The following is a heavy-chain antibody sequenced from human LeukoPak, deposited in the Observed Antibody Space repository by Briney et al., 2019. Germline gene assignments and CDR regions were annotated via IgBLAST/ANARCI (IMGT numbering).Heavy chain of an antibody. Sequence: ASVKVSCKASGGTFSSYAISWVRQAPGQGLEWMGGIIPIFGTANYAQKFQGRVTITTDESTSTAYMELSSLRSEDTAVYYCAFWFYYDSSGYYYGNYWGQGTLVTVS. CDR1: GGTFSSYA. CDR3: AFWFYYDSSGYYYGNY. V-gene: IGHV1-69*05. D-gene: IGHD3-22*01. J-gene: IGHJ4*02. CDR2: IIPIFGTA.